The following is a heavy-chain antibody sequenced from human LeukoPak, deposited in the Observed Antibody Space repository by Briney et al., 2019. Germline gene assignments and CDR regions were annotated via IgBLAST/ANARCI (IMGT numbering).Heavy chain of an antibody. CDR1: GGSISSYY. V-gene: IGHV4-59*01. D-gene: IGHD3-16*02. CDR2: IYYSGST. CDR3: ARGGSYRSFDY. Sequence: SETLSLTCTVSGGSISSYYWSWIRQPPGKGLEWIGYIYYSGSTNYNPSLKSRVTISVDTPKNQFSLKLSSVTAADTGVYYCARGGSYRSFDYWGQGTLVTVSS. J-gene: IGHJ4*02.